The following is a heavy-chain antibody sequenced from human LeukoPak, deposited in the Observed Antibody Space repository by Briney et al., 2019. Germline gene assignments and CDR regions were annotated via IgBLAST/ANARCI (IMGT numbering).Heavy chain of an antibody. CDR1: GFTFSSYA. V-gene: IGHV3-23*01. Sequence: GGSLRLSCAASGFTFSSYAMSWVRQTPGKGLRWVSAISGSGGSTYYADSVKGRFTIPRDNSKNTLYRQMNSLRAEDTAVYYCARGHSGWYDYWGQGTLVTVSS. J-gene: IGHJ4*02. D-gene: IGHD6-19*01. CDR2: ISGSGGST. CDR3: ARGHSGWYDY.